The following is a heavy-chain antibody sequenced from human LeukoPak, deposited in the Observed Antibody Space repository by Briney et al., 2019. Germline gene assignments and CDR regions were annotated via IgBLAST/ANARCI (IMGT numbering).Heavy chain of an antibody. D-gene: IGHD4-17*01. CDR2: IYYSGST. Sequence: PSETLSLTCTVSGGSIRSYYWSWIRQPPGKGLEWIGYIYYSGSTNYNPSLRSRVTISVDTSKNQFSLKLSSLTAPDTAVYYWARGENYGDDDGYYDYWGQGTLVTVSS. CDR3: ARGENYGDDDGYYDY. J-gene: IGHJ4*02. V-gene: IGHV4-59*08. CDR1: GGSIRSYY.